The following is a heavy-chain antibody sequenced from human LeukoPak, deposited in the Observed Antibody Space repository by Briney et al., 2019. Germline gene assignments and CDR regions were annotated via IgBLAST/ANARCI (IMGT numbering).Heavy chain of an antibody. D-gene: IGHD2-2*02. CDR1: GFTFSNYA. J-gene: IGHJ4*02. Sequence: GGSLRLSCAASGFTFSNYAMTWVRQAPGQGLEWVSAISGSGDSTHYADSGKGRFTISRDNSKNTLYLQMNSLRGEDMAVYYCAKGCSYTNCYTSDYWGQGTLVTVSS. CDR2: ISGSGDST. CDR3: AKGCSYTNCYTSDY. V-gene: IGHV3-23*01.